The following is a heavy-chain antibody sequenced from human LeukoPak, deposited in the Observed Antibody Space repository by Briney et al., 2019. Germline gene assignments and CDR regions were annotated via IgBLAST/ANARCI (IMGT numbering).Heavy chain of an antibody. D-gene: IGHD5/OR15-5a*01. CDR3: ASPQSSPQQPVSLDY. Sequence: GGSLRLSCAASGFTFSDYAMSWVRQAPGKGLEWVSVITGSGGSTYYADSVKGRFTISRDNSKDTLYLQMNSLRAEDTAVYYCASPQSSPQQPVSLDYWGQGTLVTVSS. CDR1: GFTFSDYA. J-gene: IGHJ4*02. V-gene: IGHV3-23*01. CDR2: ITGSGGST.